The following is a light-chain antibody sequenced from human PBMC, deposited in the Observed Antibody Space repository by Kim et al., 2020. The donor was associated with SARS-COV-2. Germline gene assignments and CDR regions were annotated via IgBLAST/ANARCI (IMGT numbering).Light chain of an antibody. CDR1: SSDVGSYDL. V-gene: IGLV2-23*02. Sequence: QSALTQPASVSGSPGQSITISCTGTSSDVGSYDLVSWYQQYPGTAPKLLIYEVFSRPSGVSYRFSGAKFANTASLTISGLQPEDEAEYFCCSYASREMFLLFGGGTQLTVL. J-gene: IGLJ2*01. CDR2: EVF. CDR3: CSYASREMFLL.